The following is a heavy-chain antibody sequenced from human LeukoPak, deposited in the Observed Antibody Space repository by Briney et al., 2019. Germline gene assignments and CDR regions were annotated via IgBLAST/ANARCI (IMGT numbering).Heavy chain of an antibody. Sequence: GGSLRLSCAASGFTFSSYWMHWVRQAPGKGLVWVSRINNDGSSTNYADSVKGRFTISRDNAKNTLYLQLNSLTVDDTAVYFCARGVTPRGHFDYWGQGTLVTVSS. CDR2: INNDGSST. D-gene: IGHD4-4*01. CDR1: GFTFSSYW. CDR3: ARGVTPRGHFDY. V-gene: IGHV3-74*01. J-gene: IGHJ4*02.